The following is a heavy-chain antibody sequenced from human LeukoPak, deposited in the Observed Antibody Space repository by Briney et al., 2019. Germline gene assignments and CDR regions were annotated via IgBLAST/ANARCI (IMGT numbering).Heavy chain of an antibody. J-gene: IGHJ4*02. V-gene: IGHV3-30-3*01. CDR3: AREGYYGSGSPPSLYFDY. D-gene: IGHD3-10*01. CDR1: GFTFRNYV. Sequence: GGSLGLSCAASGFTFRNYVIHWVRQAPGKGLEWVAVTSSDLNVKLYADSVKGRFTISRDNSRSALYLQMNSLRPEDTAIYYCAREGYYGSGSPPSLYFDYWGQGTLVTVSS. CDR2: TSSDLNVK.